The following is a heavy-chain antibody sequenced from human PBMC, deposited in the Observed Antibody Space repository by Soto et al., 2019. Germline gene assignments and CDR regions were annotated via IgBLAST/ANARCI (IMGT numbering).Heavy chain of an antibody. V-gene: IGHV2-5*02. CDR3: AHRDGFGEFDS. CDR1: GFSLTTRGEG. CDR2: IYWDDDK. J-gene: IGHJ5*01. Sequence: QITLKESGPTLVKPTQTLTLTCTFSGFSLTTRGEGVGGIRQPPGKALEWLALIYWDDDKRYSPSLKSRLTITKDTSRNLVVLTMTMDPVDTATYFWAHRDGFGEFDSWGQGTLVTVSS. D-gene: IGHD3-10*01.